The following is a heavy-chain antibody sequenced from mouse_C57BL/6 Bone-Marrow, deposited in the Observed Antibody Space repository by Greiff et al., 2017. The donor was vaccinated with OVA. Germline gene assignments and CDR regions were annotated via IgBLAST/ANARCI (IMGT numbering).Heavy chain of an antibody. V-gene: IGHV1-74*01. CDR2: IHPSDSVT. J-gene: IGHJ4*01. CDR3: APHYYGSSYYAMDY. CDR1: GYTFTSYW. D-gene: IGHD1-1*01. Sequence: QVQLQQPGAELVKPGASVKVSCKASGYTFTSYWMHWVKQRPGQGLEWIGRIHPSDSVTNYNQKFKGKATLTVDKSSSTAYMQLSSLTSEDSAVYYCAPHYYGSSYYAMDYWGQGTSVTVSS.